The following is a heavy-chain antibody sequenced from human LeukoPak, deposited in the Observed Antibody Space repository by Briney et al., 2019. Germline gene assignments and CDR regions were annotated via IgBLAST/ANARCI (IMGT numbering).Heavy chain of an antibody. J-gene: IGHJ4*02. CDR1: GFTFSNYA. V-gene: IGHV3-23*01. CDR2: ISGRGGIT. CDR3: AKVPSYYYDSSGYYYIDY. D-gene: IGHD3-22*01. Sequence: PGGSLRLSCAASGFTFSNYAMSWVRQAPGRGLEWVSFISGRGGITYYADSVKGRFTISRDNSKNTLYLQMNSLRAEDTAVYYCAKVPSYYYDSSGYYYIDYWGQGTLVTVSS.